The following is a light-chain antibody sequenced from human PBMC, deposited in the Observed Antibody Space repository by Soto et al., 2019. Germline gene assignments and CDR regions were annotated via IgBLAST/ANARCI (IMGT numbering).Light chain of an antibody. CDR1: QSISSY. CDR3: QQSYSTPLT. V-gene: IGKV1-39*01. Sequence: DIQMTQSPSSLSASVGDRVTITCRASQSISSYLNWYQQKPGKAPKLLIYAASRLQSGVPSRFSGSGSGTDFTLTICSLQPEDFATYYCQQSYSTPLTFGPGTKGIS. CDR2: AAS. J-gene: IGKJ3*01.